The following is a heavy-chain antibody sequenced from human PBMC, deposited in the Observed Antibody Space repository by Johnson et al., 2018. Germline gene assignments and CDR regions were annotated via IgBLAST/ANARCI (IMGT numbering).Heavy chain of an antibody. V-gene: IGHV4-61*02. Sequence: QVQLPESGPGLVKXSQTLSLTCSVSGGSISSGSYYWSWIRQPAGKGLEWIGRIYASGSANYNPSLKSRVTISVDTSKNQFSRKLSPVTAADTAVYYCARGYSSSWYQTWGQGTMVTVSS. D-gene: IGHD6-13*01. CDR2: IYASGSA. J-gene: IGHJ3*01. CDR1: GGSISSGSYY. CDR3: ARGYSSSWYQT.